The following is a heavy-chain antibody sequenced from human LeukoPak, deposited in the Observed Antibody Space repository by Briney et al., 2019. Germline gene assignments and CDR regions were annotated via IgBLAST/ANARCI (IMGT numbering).Heavy chain of an antibody. J-gene: IGHJ3*02. D-gene: IGHD4-17*01. CDR1: GYTFTGYY. Sequence: GASVKVSCKASGYTFTGYYMHWVQQAPGQGLEWMGWINPNSGGTNYAQKFQGRVTMTRDTSISTAYMELSRLRSDDTAVYYCARPDYGDYEENAFDIWGQGTMVTVSS. V-gene: IGHV1-2*02. CDR2: INPNSGGT. CDR3: ARPDYGDYEENAFDI.